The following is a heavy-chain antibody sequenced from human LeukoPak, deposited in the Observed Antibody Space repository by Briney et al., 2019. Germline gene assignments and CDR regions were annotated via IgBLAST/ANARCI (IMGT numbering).Heavy chain of an antibody. CDR1: GGSVTSYY. Sequence: SETLSLTCSVSGGSVTSYYWSWIRQPPGKGLEWIGHIHYSGSNNYNPSLKSRVTMFVDKSKNQISLRLSSVTAADTAVYYCARVLHDAFDLWGQGTMVTVSS. V-gene: IGHV4-59*08. CDR3: ARVLHDAFDL. J-gene: IGHJ3*01. CDR2: IHYSGSN.